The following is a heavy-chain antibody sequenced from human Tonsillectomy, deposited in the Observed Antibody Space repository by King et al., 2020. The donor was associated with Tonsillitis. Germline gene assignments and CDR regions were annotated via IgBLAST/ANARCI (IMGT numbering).Heavy chain of an antibody. CDR2: ISYDGSNK. J-gene: IGHJ6*02. D-gene: IGHD6-13*01. CDR3: AKAAGTPYYYYGMDV. V-gene: IGHV3-30*18. Sequence: HVQLVESGGGVVQPGRSLRLSCAASGFTFSTYGMHWVSQAPGKGLEWVAVISYDGSNKYYADSVKGRFTISRDNSKNTLYLQMNSLRAEDTAVYYCAKAAGTPYYYYGMDVWGQGTTVTVSS. CDR1: GFTFSTYG.